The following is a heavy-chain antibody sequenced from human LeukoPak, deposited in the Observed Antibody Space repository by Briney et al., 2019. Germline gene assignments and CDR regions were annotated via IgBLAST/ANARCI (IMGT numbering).Heavy chain of an antibody. Sequence: GGSLRLSCAASGFSFSSYSLNWVRQAPGKGLEWLSYISTSSDTLYYADSVRGRFTISRDNAKNSLYLEMNGLREDDTAVYYCARRISGSYLDYWGKGTLVTVSS. V-gene: IGHV3-48*02. CDR3: ARRISGSYLDY. D-gene: IGHD3-10*01. J-gene: IGHJ4*02. CDR1: GFSFSSYS. CDR2: ISTSSDTL.